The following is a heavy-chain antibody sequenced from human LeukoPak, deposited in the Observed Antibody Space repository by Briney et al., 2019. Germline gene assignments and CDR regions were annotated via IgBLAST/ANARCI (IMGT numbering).Heavy chain of an antibody. CDR2: IYHSGST. D-gene: IGHD3-10*01. J-gene: IGHJ4*02. V-gene: IGHV4-38-2*02. CDR3: AREANYYGSESYFEGTFDY. CDR1: GYSISSGYY. Sequence: PSETLSLTCTVSGYSISSGYYWGWIRQPPGKGLEWIGSIYHSGSTYYNPSLKSRVTISIDTSKNEFSLKLTSVTAADTAVYYCAREANYYGSESYFEGTFDYWGQGSLVTVSS.